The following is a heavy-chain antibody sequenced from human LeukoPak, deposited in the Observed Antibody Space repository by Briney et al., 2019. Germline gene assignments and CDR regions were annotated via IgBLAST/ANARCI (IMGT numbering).Heavy chain of an antibody. D-gene: IGHD1-1*01. J-gene: IGHJ3*02. CDR1: GYTFTSYY. CDR3: ASANWKGGAFDI. Sequence: ASVKVSCKASGYTFTSYYMHWVRQAPGQGLEWMGIINPSGGSTSYAQKFQGRVTMTRDTSTSTVYMELSSLRSEDTAVYYCASANWKGGAFDIWGQGTMVTVSS. V-gene: IGHV1-46*01. CDR2: INPSGGST.